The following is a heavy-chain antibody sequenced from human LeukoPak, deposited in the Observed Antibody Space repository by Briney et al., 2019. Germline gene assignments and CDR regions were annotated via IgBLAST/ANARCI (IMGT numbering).Heavy chain of an antibody. CDR2: IMPIFGTA. CDR3: ARGEGPRDGYNPLPY. CDR1: GGTFSSYA. J-gene: IGHJ4*02. D-gene: IGHD5-24*01. Sequence: SVKVSCKAPGGTFSSYAISWVRQAPGQGLELMGGIMPIFGTANYAQKFQGRVTINTGESTSTAYMALSTLRSEDTAVYYCARGEGPRDGYNPLPYWGQGTLVTVSS. V-gene: IGHV1-69*05.